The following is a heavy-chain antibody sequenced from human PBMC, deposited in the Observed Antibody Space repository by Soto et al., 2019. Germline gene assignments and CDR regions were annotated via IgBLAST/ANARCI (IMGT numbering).Heavy chain of an antibody. CDR1: GFTFSSYA. D-gene: IGHD3-22*01. Sequence: QVQLVESGGGVVQPGRSLRLSCAASGFTFSSYAMHWVRQAPGKGLEWVAVISYDGSNKYYADSVKGRFTISRDNYKNTVYMQMNSLRAEDTAVYYCARAHYYYDSMFDYWGQGTLVTVSS. J-gene: IGHJ4*02. CDR3: ARAHYYYDSMFDY. CDR2: ISYDGSNK. V-gene: IGHV3-30-3*01.